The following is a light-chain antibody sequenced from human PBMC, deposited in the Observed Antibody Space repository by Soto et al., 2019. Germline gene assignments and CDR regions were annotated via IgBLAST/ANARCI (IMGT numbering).Light chain of an antibody. CDR3: QEYGGSPLYA. J-gene: IGKJ2*01. V-gene: IGKV3-20*01. CDR2: ATS. Sequence: EMVLTQSPGTLSLSPGERATLSCRTSQSVTNTFLAWYQQKPGQAPRLLVFATSNRATGIPDRFSGSGSGTDFTLTISRLEPEDFGVYYCQEYGGSPLYAFGQGTKLEIK. CDR1: QSVTNTF.